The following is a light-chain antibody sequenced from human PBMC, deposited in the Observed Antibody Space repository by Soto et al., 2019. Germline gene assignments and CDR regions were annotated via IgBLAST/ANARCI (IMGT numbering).Light chain of an antibody. CDR2: KAS. CDR3: QKYNSYRWT. V-gene: IGKV1-5*03. CDR1: QSISTY. J-gene: IGKJ1*01. Sequence: DIQMTQSPSTLPASVGDRVTITCLASQSISTYLAWYQQKPGKAPKLLIYKASSLESGVPSRFSGSGSGTGFTLTISSLQPDDFATYYCQKYNSYRWTCGLGTTGDIK.